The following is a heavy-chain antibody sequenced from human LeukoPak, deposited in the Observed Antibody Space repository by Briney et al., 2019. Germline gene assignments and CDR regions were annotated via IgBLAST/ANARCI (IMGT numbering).Heavy chain of an antibody. D-gene: IGHD3-10*01. CDR1: GGSISSSSYY. CDR3: ARSLWHITRGTYAFDI. Sequence: SETLSLTCAVSGGSISSSSYYWGWIRQPPGKGLEWIGSIYHSGSTYYNPSLKSRVTISVDTSKNQFSLKLSSVTATDTAVYYCARSLWHITRGTYAFDIWGQGTMVTVSS. CDR2: IYHSGST. V-gene: IGHV4-39*07. J-gene: IGHJ3*02.